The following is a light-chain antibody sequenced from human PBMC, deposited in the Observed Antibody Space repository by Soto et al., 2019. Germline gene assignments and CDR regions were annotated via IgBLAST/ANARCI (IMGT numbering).Light chain of an antibody. Sequence: QSVLTQPPSVSAAPGQKVTISCSGSSSNIGNNYVSWYQQLPGTAPKLLIYDNNKRPSGIPDRFSGSKSGTSATLGITGLQTGDEADYYCATWDVTLNIWVFGGGTKLTVL. J-gene: IGLJ3*02. CDR3: ATWDVTLNIWV. CDR1: SSNIGNNY. CDR2: DNN. V-gene: IGLV1-51*01.